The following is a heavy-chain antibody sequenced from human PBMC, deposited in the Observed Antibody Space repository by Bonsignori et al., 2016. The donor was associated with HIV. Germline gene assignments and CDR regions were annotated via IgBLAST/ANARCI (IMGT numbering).Heavy chain of an antibody. D-gene: IGHD1-26*01. CDR3: ARDQRASSGHDAFDI. Sequence: SETLSLTCTVSGGSISNHYWNWDPAARRAGTGVDWPFYTRGSTNYNPSLKSRVTMSVDKSKNQFSLKLTSVTAADTAVYYCARDQRASSGHDAFDIWGQGTGVTVSS. J-gene: IGHJ3*02. CDR2: YTRGST. CDR1: GGSISNHY. V-gene: IGHV4-4*07.